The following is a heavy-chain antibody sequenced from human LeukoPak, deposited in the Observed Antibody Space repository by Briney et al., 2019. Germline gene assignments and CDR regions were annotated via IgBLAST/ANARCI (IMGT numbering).Heavy chain of an antibody. CDR2: INHSGST. CDR3: ASRFDSSGYSNNWFDP. J-gene: IGHJ5*02. CDR1: GGSISSSSYY. Sequence: SETLSLTCTVSGGSISSSSYYWGWIRQPPGKGLEWIGEINHSGSTNYNPSLKSRVTISVDTSKNQFSLKLSSVTAADTAVYYCASRFDSSGYSNNWFDPWGQGTLVTVSS. V-gene: IGHV4-39*07. D-gene: IGHD3-22*01.